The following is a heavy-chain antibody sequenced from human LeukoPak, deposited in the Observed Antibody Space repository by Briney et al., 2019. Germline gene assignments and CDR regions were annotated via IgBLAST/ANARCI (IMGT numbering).Heavy chain of an antibody. CDR2: ITGDVTDT. CDR3: AKGPLTSSNYYMDV. Sequence: PGGSLRLSCAASGFTFSSFAMSWVRQFPGQGLEWVSSITGDVTDTFYGDSGKGRFTISRDNSKDTLYLQMSGLRVEDTAVYYCAKGPLTSSNYYMDVWGKGTTVTVSS. D-gene: IGHD3-9*01. CDR1: GFTFSSFA. V-gene: IGHV3-23*01. J-gene: IGHJ6*03.